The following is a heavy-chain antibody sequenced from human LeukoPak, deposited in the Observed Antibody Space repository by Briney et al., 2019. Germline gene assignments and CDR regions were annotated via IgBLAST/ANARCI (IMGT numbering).Heavy chain of an antibody. CDR2: MSPNSGNT. Sequence: ASVKVSCKASGYTFTSYDINWVRQATGQGLEWMGWMSPNSGNTGYAQKFQGRVTMTRNTSISTAYMELSSLRSEDTAVYYCARAAAGSSWYYYFDYWGQGTLVTVSS. J-gene: IGHJ4*02. CDR1: GYTFTSYD. V-gene: IGHV1-8*01. D-gene: IGHD6-13*01. CDR3: ARAAAGSSWYYYFDY.